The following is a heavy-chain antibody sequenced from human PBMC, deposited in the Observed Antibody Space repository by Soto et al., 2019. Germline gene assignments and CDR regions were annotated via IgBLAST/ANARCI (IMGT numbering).Heavy chain of an antibody. V-gene: IGHV4-39*01. J-gene: IGHJ4*02. Sequence: QLQLQESGPGLVKPSETLSLTCTVSGDSISSTNYYWGWIRQPPGKGLEWIGIVHYYGSTYSNPSLNSPLTVSVDTSQVSLKSTSVTAAATALYYCARLPHHMARECYFDIWGPGTLVTVSS. CDR3: ARLPHHMARECYFDI. D-gene: IGHD3-10*01. CDR1: GDSISSTNYY. CDR2: VHYYGST.